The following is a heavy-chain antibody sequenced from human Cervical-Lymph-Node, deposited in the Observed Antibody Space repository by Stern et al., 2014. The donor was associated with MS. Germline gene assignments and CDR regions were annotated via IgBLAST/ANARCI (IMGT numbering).Heavy chain of an antibody. CDR1: GGSISSGGYY. D-gene: IGHD4-17*01. CDR3: ARAPDYGAYVDY. V-gene: IGHV4-31*03. J-gene: IGHJ4*02. CDR2: IYYSGST. Sequence: QVQLVESGPGLVKPSQTLSLTCTVSGGSISSGGYYWSWIRQHPGKGLEWIGYIYYSGSTYYNPSLKSRVTISVDTSKNQFSLKMSSVTAADTAVYYCARAPDYGAYVDYWGQGTLVTVSS.